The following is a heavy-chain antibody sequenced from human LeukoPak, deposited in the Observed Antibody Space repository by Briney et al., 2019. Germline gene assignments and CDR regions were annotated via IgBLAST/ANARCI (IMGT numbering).Heavy chain of an antibody. D-gene: IGHD3-10*01. CDR1: GFTVSNYW. CDR2: VNPEGTST. V-gene: IGHV3-74*01. Sequence: GGSLRLSCAASGFTVSNYWIHWVRQAPGKGLVWVSRVNPEGTSTSYADSVRGRFTISKGNAKNTVYLQMNSLRAEDTAVYYSTRVVSGHYGMFDYWGQGTLVPVSS. J-gene: IGHJ4*02. CDR3: TRVVSGHYGMFDY.